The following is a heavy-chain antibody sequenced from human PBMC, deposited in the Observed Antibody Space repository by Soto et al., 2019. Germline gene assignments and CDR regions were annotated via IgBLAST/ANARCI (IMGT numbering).Heavy chain of an antibody. CDR3: AREEGGSGSYGVDY. V-gene: IGHV1-69*01. J-gene: IGHJ4*02. Sequence: QVQLVQSGAEVKKPGSSVKVSCKASGGTFSSYAISWVRQAPGQGLEWMGGIIPIFGTANYAQKFQGRVTITADESTSTAYMELGSLRSEDTAVYYCAREEGGSGSYGVDYWGQGTLVTVSS. CDR2: IIPIFGTA. CDR1: GGTFSSYA. D-gene: IGHD3-10*01.